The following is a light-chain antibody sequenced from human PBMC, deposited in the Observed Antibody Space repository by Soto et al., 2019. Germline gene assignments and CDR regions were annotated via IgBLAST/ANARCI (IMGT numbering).Light chain of an antibody. V-gene: IGKV3-15*01. Sequence: EIVMTQSPATLSVSPGESATLSCRASQNVNSNLVWYQQKPGQAPRLLIYDASTRATGIPARFSGSGSGTEFTLTISSLQSEDFAVYYCQQYNKWPRTFGQGTKVEIK. CDR1: QNVNSN. J-gene: IGKJ1*01. CDR2: DAS. CDR3: QQYNKWPRT.